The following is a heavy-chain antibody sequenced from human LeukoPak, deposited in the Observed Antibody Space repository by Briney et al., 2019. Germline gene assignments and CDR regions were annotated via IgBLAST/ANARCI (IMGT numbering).Heavy chain of an antibody. V-gene: IGHV5-51*01. CDR3: AGGGYSAYEFDC. CDR2: IYPGDSDT. Sequence: GESLKISCRASGYSFSTNWIGWVRQMPGKGLEWMGVIYPGDSDTRYSPSFQGQVTISADKSISTAYLQWSILKASDTAMYYCAGGGYSAYEFDCWGQGTLVTVSS. J-gene: IGHJ4*02. D-gene: IGHD5-12*01. CDR1: GYSFSTNW.